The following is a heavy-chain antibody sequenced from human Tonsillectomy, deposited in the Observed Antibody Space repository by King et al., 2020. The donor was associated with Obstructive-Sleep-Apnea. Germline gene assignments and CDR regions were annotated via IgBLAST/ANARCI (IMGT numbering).Heavy chain of an antibody. D-gene: IGHD6-13*01. Sequence: VQLVESGGGVVQPGRSLRLSCAASGFTFSGYGMHWVRQAPGKGLEWVAFIHNDGSYKNHADSVKGRFTISRDNFKNMLYLQMNSLTVDDTAMYYCAKDLPHSVDYWGQGTLGTVSS. CDR1: GFTFSGYG. J-gene: IGHJ4*02. CDR3: AKDLPHSVDY. CDR2: IHNDGSYK. V-gene: IGHV3-30*02.